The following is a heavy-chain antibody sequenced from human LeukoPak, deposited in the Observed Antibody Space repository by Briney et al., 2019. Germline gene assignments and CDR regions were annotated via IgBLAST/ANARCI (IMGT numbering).Heavy chain of an antibody. CDR3: ARDIRGDYVWGSYRLYYFDY. CDR1: GFTFSSYW. J-gene: IGHJ4*02. Sequence: GGSLRLSCVASGFTFSSYWMTWVRQAPGKGLEWVSSISSSSSYIYYADSVKGRFTISRDNAKNSLYLQMNSLRAEDTAVYYCARDIRGDYVWGSYRLYYFDYWGQGTLVTVSS. D-gene: IGHD3-16*02. V-gene: IGHV3-21*01. CDR2: ISSSSSYI.